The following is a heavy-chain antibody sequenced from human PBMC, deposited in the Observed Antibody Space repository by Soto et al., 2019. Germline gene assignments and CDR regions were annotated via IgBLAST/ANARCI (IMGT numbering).Heavy chain of an antibody. V-gene: IGHV1-18*03. CDR2: ISAYNGNT. J-gene: IGHJ5*02. CDR3: ARDKAAAVNWFDP. Sequence: ASVKVSCKASGYTFTSYGISWVRQAPGQGLEWMGWISAYNGNTNYAQKLQGRVTMTTDTSTSTAYMVLRSLRSDDMAVYYCARDKAAAVNWFDPWGQGTLVTVSS. CDR1: GYTFTSYG. D-gene: IGHD6-13*01.